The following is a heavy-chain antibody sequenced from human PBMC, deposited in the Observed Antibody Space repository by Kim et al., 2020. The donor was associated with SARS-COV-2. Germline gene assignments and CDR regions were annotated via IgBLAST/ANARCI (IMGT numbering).Heavy chain of an antibody. CDR2: IYYSGST. J-gene: IGHJ5*02. D-gene: IGHD1-26*01. CDR1: GGSVSSGSYY. Sequence: SETLSLTCTVSGGSVSSGSYYWSWIRQPPGKGLEWIGYIYYSGSTNYNPSLKSRVTISVDTSKNQFSLKLSSVTAADTAVYYCARAIPIIVGGYWFDPWGQGTLVTVSS. V-gene: IGHV4-61*01. CDR3: ARAIPIIVGGYWFDP.